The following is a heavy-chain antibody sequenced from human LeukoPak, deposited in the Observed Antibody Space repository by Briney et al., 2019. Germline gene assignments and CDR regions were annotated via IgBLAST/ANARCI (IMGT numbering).Heavy chain of an antibody. Sequence: ASVKVSCKASGGTFSSYAISWVRQAPGQGLEWMGRIIPILGIANYVQKFQGRVTITADKSTSTAYMELSSLRSEDTAVYYCARDRGGNSLDYWGQGTLVTVSS. CDR3: ARDRGGNSLDY. CDR2: IIPILGIA. D-gene: IGHD4-23*01. V-gene: IGHV1-69*04. J-gene: IGHJ4*02. CDR1: GGTFSSYA.